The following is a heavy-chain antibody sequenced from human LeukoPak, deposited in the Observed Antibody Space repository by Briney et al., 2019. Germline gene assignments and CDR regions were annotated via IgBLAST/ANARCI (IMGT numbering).Heavy chain of an antibody. J-gene: IGHJ4*02. CDR2: IYYRGTT. D-gene: IGHD2-8*02. CDR3: ASLRGSGGYWWDHFDI. V-gene: IGHV4-30-4*01. Sequence: SETLSLTCTVSGGSFSSSDYYWSWIRQPPGKGLQWIGFIYYRGTTYYSPSLKSPVTISLDPSNNQFSLNLFSVTAADTAVYNCASLRGSGGYWWDHFDIWGQGTLVTVSS. CDR1: GGSFSSSDYY.